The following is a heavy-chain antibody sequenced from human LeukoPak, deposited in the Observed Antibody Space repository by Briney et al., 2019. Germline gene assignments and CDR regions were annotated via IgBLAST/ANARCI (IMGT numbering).Heavy chain of an antibody. Sequence: SETLSLTCTVSGGSISSYYWSWIRQPPGKGLEWIGYIYYSGSTNYNPSLKSRVTISVDTSKSQFSLKLSSVTAADTAVYYCARSVAGSGFYYYYMDVWGKGTTVTVSS. CDR1: GGSISSYY. J-gene: IGHJ6*03. CDR3: ARSVAGSGFYYYYMDV. V-gene: IGHV4-59*01. D-gene: IGHD3-10*01. CDR2: IYYSGST.